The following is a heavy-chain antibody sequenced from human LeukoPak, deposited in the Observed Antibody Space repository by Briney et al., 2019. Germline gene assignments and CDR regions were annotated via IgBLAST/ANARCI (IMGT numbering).Heavy chain of an antibody. D-gene: IGHD3-16*01. V-gene: IGHV3-23*01. CDR3: ATSWGPDTSAFRWGRDGMDV. Sequence: GGSLRLSCVASGFTFSNNAMSWVRQAPGKGLEWVSGISGGGGTTNYADSVKGRFTISRDNSKNTQYLQMNSLRAEDTAVYYCATSWGPDTSAFRWGRDGMDVWGQGTTVIVS. CDR2: ISGGGGTT. CDR1: GFTFSNNA. J-gene: IGHJ6*02.